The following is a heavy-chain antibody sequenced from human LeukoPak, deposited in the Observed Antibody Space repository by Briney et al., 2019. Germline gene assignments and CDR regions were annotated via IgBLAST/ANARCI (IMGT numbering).Heavy chain of an antibody. V-gene: IGHV3-30-3*01. J-gene: IGHJ4*02. CDR3: ARVDGGYYNYFDY. D-gene: IGHD3-22*01. Sequence: PGRSLRLSCVASGFTFRSHAMHWVRQAPGKGLEWVIVISSDGTNKYYADSVKGRFTVSRDNSKNTLYLQMNSLRAEDTAVYYCARVDGGYYNYFDYWGQGTLVTVSS. CDR2: ISSDGTNK. CDR1: GFTFRSHA.